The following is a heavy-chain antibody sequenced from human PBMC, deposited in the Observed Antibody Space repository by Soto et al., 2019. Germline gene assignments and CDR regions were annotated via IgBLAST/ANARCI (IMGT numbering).Heavy chain of an antibody. CDR1: GGSFSGYY. J-gene: IGHJ4*02. Sequence: PSETLSRTCAVYGGSFSGYYWSWIRQPPGKGLEWIGEINHSGSTNYNPSLKSRVTISVDTSKNQFSLKLSSVTAADTAVYYCARGRGSSSWYVYFFDYWGQGTLVTVSS. CDR2: INHSGST. V-gene: IGHV4-34*01. D-gene: IGHD6-13*01. CDR3: ARGRGSSSWYVYFFDY.